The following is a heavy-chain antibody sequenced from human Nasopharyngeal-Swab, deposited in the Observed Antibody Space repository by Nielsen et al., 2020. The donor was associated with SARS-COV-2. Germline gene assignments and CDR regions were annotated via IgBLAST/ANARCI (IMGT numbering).Heavy chain of an antibody. CDR2: IWYDGSNK. CDR3: ARDSRRITIFGVAWVYYGMDV. CDR1: GFTFSSYG. V-gene: IGHV3-33*01. Sequence: GESLKISCAASGFTFSSYGMHWVRQAPGKGLEWVAVIWYDGSNKYYADSVKGRFTISRDNSKNTLYLQMNSLRAEDTAVYYCARDSRRITIFGVAWVYYGMDVWGQGTTVTVSS. J-gene: IGHJ6*02. D-gene: IGHD3-3*01.